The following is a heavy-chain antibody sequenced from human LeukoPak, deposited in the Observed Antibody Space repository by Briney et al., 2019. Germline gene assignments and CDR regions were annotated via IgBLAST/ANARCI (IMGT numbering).Heavy chain of an antibody. CDR3: ARDLEGSGSFYRPSYDY. D-gene: IGHD3-10*01. Sequence: GGSLRLSCAASGFTFSSYGMSWVRQAPGKGLEWVSAISGSGGSTYYADSVKGRFTISRDNSKNTLYLQMNSLRAEDTAVYYCARDLEGSGSFYRPSYDYWGQGTLVTVSS. CDR1: GFTFSSYG. CDR2: ISGSGGST. J-gene: IGHJ4*02. V-gene: IGHV3-23*01.